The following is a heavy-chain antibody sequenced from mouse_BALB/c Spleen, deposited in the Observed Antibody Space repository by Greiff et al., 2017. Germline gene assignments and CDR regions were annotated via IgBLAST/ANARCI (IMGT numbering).Heavy chain of an antibody. CDR3: ASYYRYDVAY. J-gene: IGHJ3*01. CDR2: ISYSGST. Sequence: EVMLVESGPGLVKPSQSLSLTCTVTGYSITSDYAWNWIRQFPGNKLEWMGYISYSGSTSYNPSLKSRISITRDTSKNQFFLQLNSVTTEDTATYYCASYYRYDVAYWGQGTLVTVSA. CDR1: GYSITSDYA. D-gene: IGHD2-14*01. V-gene: IGHV3-2*02.